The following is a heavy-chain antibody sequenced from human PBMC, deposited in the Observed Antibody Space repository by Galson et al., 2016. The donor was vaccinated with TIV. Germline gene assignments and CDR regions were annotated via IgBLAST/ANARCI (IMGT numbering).Heavy chain of an antibody. CDR2: FDPEVAKT. D-gene: IGHD2/OR15-2a*01. CDR3: ATVAWFPGLSLDT. CDR1: GDSLSDLS. V-gene: IGHV1-24*01. J-gene: IGHJ5*02. Sequence: SVKVSCKVSGDSLSDLSMHWVRQAPGKGLEWMGGFDPEVAKTVYAQKLQDRVTMAADTSTNTAYMELGSLRSEDTAVYYCATVAWFPGLSLDTWGQGTIVTVSS.